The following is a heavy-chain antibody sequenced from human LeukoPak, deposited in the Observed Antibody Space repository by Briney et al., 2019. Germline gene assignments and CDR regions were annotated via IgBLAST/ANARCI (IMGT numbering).Heavy chain of an antibody. CDR2: ISRSSMYI. Sequence: PGGSLRLSCAASGITFNTYTMNWVRQAPGKGLEWVSSISRSSMYIYYAASVKGGFTLSRDNAKNSLYLQMHRLRAEDTAVYYCARERQLERLTFGKEGSAFDYWGQGTLVTVSS. CDR3: ARERQLERLTFGKEGSAFDY. V-gene: IGHV3-21*01. J-gene: IGHJ4*02. D-gene: IGHD1-1*01. CDR1: GITFNTYT.